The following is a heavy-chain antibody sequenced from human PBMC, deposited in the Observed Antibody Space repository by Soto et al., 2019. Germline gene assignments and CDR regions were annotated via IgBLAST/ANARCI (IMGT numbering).Heavy chain of an antibody. CDR3: ARKPDVATAKVGGGYVFDV. V-gene: IGHV4-4*02. CDR2: IYHSGSP. D-gene: IGHD3-16*01. CDR1: SGSIFTTNW. Sequence: QVQLQESGPGLVKPSGTLSLTCAASSGSIFTTNWWSWVRQSPGRGLQWIGDIYHSGSPKYNPSLTRPVSISIDTSKARFFLNLTSVTAADTAVYYCARKPDVATAKVGGGYVFDVWGQGTMVTVSS. J-gene: IGHJ3*01.